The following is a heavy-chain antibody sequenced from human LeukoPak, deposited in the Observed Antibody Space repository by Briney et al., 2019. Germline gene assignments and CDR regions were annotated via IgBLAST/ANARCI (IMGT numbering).Heavy chain of an antibody. V-gene: IGHV1-69*02. Sequence: GASVKVSCKASGGTFSSYTISWVRQAPGQGLEWMGRIIPILGIANYAQKFQGRVTITADKSTSTAYMELSSLRSEDTAVYYCAMTIFGVVIIAGWFDPWGRGTLVTVSS. CDR2: IIPILGIA. D-gene: IGHD3-3*01. CDR1: GGTFSSYT. J-gene: IGHJ5*02. CDR3: AMTIFGVVIIAGWFDP.